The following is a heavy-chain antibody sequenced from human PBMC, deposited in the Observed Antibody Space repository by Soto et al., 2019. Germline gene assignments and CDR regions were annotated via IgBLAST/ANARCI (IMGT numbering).Heavy chain of an antibody. J-gene: IGHJ4*02. CDR2: IVGDASSI. V-gene: IGHV3-23*03. CDR1: GFTFRTYA. CDR3: AKDLRPDGRYDLDY. Sequence: HPGGSLRLSCAAYGFTFRTYAMNWVRQAPGKGLEWVAVIVGDASSIDYADNVKGRFTISRDNSKNIMYLQMTSLKVEDTATYFCAKDLRPDGRYDLDYWGQGTQVTVSS. D-gene: IGHD2-15*01.